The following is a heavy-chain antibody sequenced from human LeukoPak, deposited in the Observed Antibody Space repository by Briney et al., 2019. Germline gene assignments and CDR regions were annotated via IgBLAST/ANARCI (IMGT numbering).Heavy chain of an antibody. CDR1: GFTFSSYA. CDR2: ISYDGSNK. Sequence: GGSLRLSCAASGFTFSSYAMHWVRQAPGKGLEWVAVISYDGSNKYYADSVRGRFTISRDNAKNTLNLQMNSLRAEDTAVYYCARDLGQYYDTSDNWFDPWGQGTLVTVSS. J-gene: IGHJ5*02. V-gene: IGHV3-30*04. CDR3: ARDLGQYYDTSDNWFDP. D-gene: IGHD3-22*01.